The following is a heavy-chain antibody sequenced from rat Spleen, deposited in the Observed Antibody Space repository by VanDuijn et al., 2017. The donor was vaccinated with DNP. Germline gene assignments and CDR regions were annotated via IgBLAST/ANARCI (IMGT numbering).Heavy chain of an antibody. D-gene: IGHD1-4*01. V-gene: IGHV2-27*01. J-gene: IGHJ2*01. CDR1: GFSLTSYH. Sequence: QVQLKESGPGLIQPSQTLSLTCTVSGFSLTSYHVHWVRQPPGKGLEWMGRIQSGGSSDYNSLLKSRLSISRDTSKSQVFLKMNRLQTEDTATYYCARGTGILWWGQGVMVTVSS. CDR3: ARGTGILW. CDR2: IQSGGSS.